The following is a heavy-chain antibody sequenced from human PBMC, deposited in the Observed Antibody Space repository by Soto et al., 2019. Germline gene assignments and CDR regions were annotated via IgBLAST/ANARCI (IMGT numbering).Heavy chain of an antibody. Sequence: PSETLSLTCTVSGGSISSGGYYWNWIRQLPGKGLEWIGYIYYSGSTYYNPSLKSRVTILVDTSKNQFSLDVTSVTAADTAVYYCATFDRWEVPFGYWGQGTQVTVSS. J-gene: IGHJ4*02. CDR3: ATFDRWEVPFGY. CDR1: GGSISSGGYY. V-gene: IGHV4-31*03. D-gene: IGHD3-16*01. CDR2: IYYSGST.